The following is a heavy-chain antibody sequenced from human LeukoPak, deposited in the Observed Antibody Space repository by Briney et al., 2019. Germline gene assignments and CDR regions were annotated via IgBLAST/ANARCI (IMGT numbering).Heavy chain of an antibody. CDR3: VRDLDLGGYSSFVS. CDR1: GFXFSSYFC. V-gene: IGHV3-74*01. CDR2: IRSDGGGS. D-gene: IGHD4-23*01. J-gene: IGHJ4*02. Sequence: PGGSLRLSCAASGFXFSSYFCMHWVRQAPGKGLVWVSRIRSDGGGSTYADSVKGRFTISRDNAKNTLYLQMNTLRAEDTAVYYCVRDLDLGGYSSFVSWGQGTLVTVSS.